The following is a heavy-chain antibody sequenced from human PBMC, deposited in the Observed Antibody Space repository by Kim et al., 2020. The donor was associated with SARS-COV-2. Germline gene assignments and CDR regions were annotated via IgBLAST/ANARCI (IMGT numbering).Heavy chain of an antibody. J-gene: IGHJ6*02. V-gene: IGHV1-3*01. D-gene: IGHD3-10*01. CDR2: INAGNGNT. CDR1: GYTFTSYA. CDR3: ATSGGYGSGSYYSYYYYGMDV. Sequence: ASVKVSCKASGYTFTSYAMHWVRQAPGQRLEWMGWINAGNGNTKYSQKFQGRVTITRDTSASTAYMELSSLRSEDTAVYYCATSGGYGSGSYYSYYYYGMDVWGQGTTVTVSS.